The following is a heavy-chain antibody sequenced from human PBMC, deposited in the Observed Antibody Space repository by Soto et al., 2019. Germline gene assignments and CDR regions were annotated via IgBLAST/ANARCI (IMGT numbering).Heavy chain of an antibody. CDR3: AKFSNYEGHY. CDR1: GFMFSSYA. D-gene: IGHD4-4*01. Sequence: GGSLRLSCAASGFMFSSYAMSWVRQAPGKGLEWVSAISDSGGSTYYADSVKGRFTISRDNSKNTLYLQMNSLRAEDTAVYYCAKFSNYEGHYWGQGTLVTVSS. V-gene: IGHV3-23*01. CDR2: ISDSGGST. J-gene: IGHJ4*02.